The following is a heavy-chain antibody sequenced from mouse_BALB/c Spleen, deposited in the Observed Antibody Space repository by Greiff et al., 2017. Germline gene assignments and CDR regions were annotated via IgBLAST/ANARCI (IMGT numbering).Heavy chain of an antibody. J-gene: IGHJ3*01. CDR2: INPSTGYT. Sequence: VQGVESRAELAKPGASVKMSCKASGYTFTSYWMHWVKQRPGQGLEWIGYINPSTGYTEYNQKFKDKATLTADKSSSTAYMQLSSLTSEDSAVYYCARDYRYDAWFAYWGQGTLVTVSA. CDR3: ARDYRYDAWFAY. V-gene: IGHV1-7*01. CDR1: GYTFTSYW. D-gene: IGHD2-14*01.